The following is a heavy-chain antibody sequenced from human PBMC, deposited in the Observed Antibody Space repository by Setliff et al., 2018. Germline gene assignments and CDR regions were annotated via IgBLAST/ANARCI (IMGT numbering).Heavy chain of an antibody. V-gene: IGHV1-8*01. CDR2: LDPNISAT. CDR3: ATKAVAGT. D-gene: IGHD6-19*01. Sequence: ASVKVSCKASGYTFINYDINWVRQATGQGLEWMGWLDPNISATFYAPKFQGRVTMTRDTSTSTFYMELSSLRSEDTAVYYCATKAVAGTGGQGTLVTVSS. CDR1: GYTFINYD. J-gene: IGHJ4*02.